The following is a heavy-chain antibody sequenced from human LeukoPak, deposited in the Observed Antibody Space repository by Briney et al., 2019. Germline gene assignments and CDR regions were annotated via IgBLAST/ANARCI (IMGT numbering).Heavy chain of an antibody. CDR1: GFTLSSHE. D-gene: IGHD2-21*02. V-gene: IGHV3-48*03. CDR2: ISDVGRSDI. CDR3: ARETPNCGGDCFDY. J-gene: IGHJ4*02. Sequence: GGSLRLSCAASGFTLSSHEINWVRQAPGKGLEWVSYISDVGRSDIYFADSVKGRFTLSRDNAKNSLYLQTNSLRAEDTAIYYCARETPNCGGDCFDYWGQGTLVTVSS.